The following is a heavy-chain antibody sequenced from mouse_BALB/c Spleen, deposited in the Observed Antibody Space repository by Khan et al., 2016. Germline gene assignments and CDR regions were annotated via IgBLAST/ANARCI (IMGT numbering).Heavy chain of an antibody. CDR3: ARRDDGGGAMDY. CDR1: EFSLTSYG. CDR2: ILSDGST. Sequence: QVTLKESGPGLVAPSQSLSITCTVSEFSLTSYGVHWVRQPPGKGLEWLVVILSDGSTTYNSALKSRLSISKDNSKSQVFLKMNSLQTDDTAMYYCARRDDGGGAMDYWGQGTSVTVSS. D-gene: IGHD2-3*01. V-gene: IGHV2-6*02. J-gene: IGHJ4*01.